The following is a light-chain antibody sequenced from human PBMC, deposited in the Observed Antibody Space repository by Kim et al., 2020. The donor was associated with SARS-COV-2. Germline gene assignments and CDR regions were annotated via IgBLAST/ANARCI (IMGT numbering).Light chain of an antibody. CDR2: SNN. J-gene: IGLJ2*01. Sequence: GVTVAGSGSGSNIGSNTVNGYQQRRGTAPKRLSYSNNQRPSGVPDRFAGSKSGASASLAISGLQSEDEADYYCAAWDDSLNGRVVFGGGTKVTVL. CDR1: GSNIGSNT. V-gene: IGLV1-44*01. CDR3: AAWDDSLNGRVV.